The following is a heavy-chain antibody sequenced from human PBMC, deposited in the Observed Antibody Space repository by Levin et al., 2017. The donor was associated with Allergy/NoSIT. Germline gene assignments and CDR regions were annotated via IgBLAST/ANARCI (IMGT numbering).Heavy chain of an antibody. D-gene: IGHD6-13*01. V-gene: IGHV4-39*01. CDR1: GGSISSSSYY. CDR2: IYYSGST. Sequence: GSLRLSCTVSGGSISSSSYYWGWIRQPPGKGLEWIGSIYYSGSTYYNPSLKSRVTISVDTSKNQFSLKLSSVTAADTAVYYCARPGSSWYYYGMDVWGQGTTVTVSS. J-gene: IGHJ6*02. CDR3: ARPGSSWYYYGMDV.